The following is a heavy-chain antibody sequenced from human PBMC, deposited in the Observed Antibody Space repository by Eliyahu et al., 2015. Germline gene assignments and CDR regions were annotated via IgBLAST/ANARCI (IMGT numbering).Heavy chain of an antibody. CDR1: GFTFXDYY. J-gene: IGHJ6*02. D-gene: IGHD3-10*01. CDR3: ARGGRDLYYFEPAYGMDV. CDR2: ISSSSSYT. V-gene: IGHV3-11*06. Sequence: QVQLVESGGGLVKPGGSLRLXCAASGFTFXDYYXSWIRQAPGKGLEWVSYISSSSSYTNYADSVKGRFTISRDNAKNSLYLQMNSLRAEDTAVYYCARGGRDLYYFEPAYGMDVWGQGTTVTVSS.